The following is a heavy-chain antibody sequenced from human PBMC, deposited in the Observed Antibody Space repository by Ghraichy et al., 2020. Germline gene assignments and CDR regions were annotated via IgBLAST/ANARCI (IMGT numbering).Heavy chain of an antibody. CDR3: STGGSGGSGGFDN. Sequence: RGSLRLSCAGSGFSVTNNYMNWVRQAPNKGLEWISILHSDGTTFYADSVKGRFSVSRSNAKNAVYFQMNNLRTDDTALYYCSTGGSGGSGGFDNWGQGTLVTVSS. D-gene: IGHD2-15*01. V-gene: IGHV3-53*04. J-gene: IGHJ4*02. CDR2: LHSDGTT. CDR1: GFSVTNNY.